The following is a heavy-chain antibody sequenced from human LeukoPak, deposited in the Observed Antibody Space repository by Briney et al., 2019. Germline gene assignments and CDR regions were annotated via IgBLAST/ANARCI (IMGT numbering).Heavy chain of an antibody. D-gene: IGHD4-17*01. CDR2: IKDDGSEE. CDR1: GFNFNNYW. Sequence: GGSLRLSCAASGFNFNNYWMSWLRQAPGKGLEWVANIKDDGSEEYYVDSVKGRFTIVRDNAYNSLYLQMDSLRVEDTAVYYCARDLYGDYGMDVWGQGTTVTVSS. V-gene: IGHV3-7*01. CDR3: ARDLYGDYGMDV. J-gene: IGHJ6*02.